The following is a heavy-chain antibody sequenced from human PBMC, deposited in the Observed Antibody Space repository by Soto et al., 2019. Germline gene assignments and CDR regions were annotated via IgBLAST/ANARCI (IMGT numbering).Heavy chain of an antibody. CDR3: ARDGDSRTDDLDY. D-gene: IGHD3-10*01. V-gene: IGHV6-1*01. CDR2: TYYRSKWYN. CDR1: GDSVSSNSAA. J-gene: IGHJ4*02. Sequence: SPTLSLTCAISGDSVSSNSAAWNWIRQSPSRGLEWLGRTYYRSKWYNDYAVSVKSRITINPDTSKNQFSLQLNSVTPEDAAVYSCARDGDSRTDDLDYWGQGTLVTVSS.